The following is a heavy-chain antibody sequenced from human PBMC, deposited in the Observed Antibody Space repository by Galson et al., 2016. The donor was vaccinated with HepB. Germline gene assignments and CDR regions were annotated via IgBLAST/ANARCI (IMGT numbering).Heavy chain of an antibody. V-gene: IGHV1-18*01. D-gene: IGHD2-15*01. Sequence: SVKVSCKASGYTFTSYGISWVRQAPGRGLEWMGWISGNNGNTNYAQKVQGRVTMTKDTSTRTAYMELRSLRSDDTAVYYCARDLGYCGGGGCYRNWFDPWGQGTLVTVSS. J-gene: IGHJ5*02. CDR2: ISGNNGNT. CDR1: GYTFTSYG. CDR3: ARDLGYCGGGGCYRNWFDP.